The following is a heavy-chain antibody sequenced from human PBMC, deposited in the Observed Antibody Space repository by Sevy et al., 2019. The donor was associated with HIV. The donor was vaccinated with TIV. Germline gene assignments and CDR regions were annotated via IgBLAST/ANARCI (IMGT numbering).Heavy chain of an antibody. CDR3: AKDITRSGWYGMDV. CDR1: GFTFDDYA. Sequence: GGSLRLSCAASGFTFDDYAMHWVRQAPGKGLEWVSGISWISGSIGYADSVKGRFTISRDNAKNSLYLQMNSLRAEDTALYYCAKDITRSGWYGMDVWGQGTTVTVSS. V-gene: IGHV3-9*01. CDR2: ISWISGSI. J-gene: IGHJ6*02. D-gene: IGHD6-19*01.